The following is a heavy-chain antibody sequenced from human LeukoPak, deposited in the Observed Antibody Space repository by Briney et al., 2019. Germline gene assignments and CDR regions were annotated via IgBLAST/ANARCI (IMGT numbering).Heavy chain of an antibody. CDR3: ARESPPDAFDI. CDR2: IHYSGNT. J-gene: IGHJ3*02. V-gene: IGHV4-30-4*01. CDR1: GGSIGDYY. Sequence: SQTLSLTCTVSGGSIGDYYWSWIRQPPGQGLEWLGYIHYSGNTYYNPSLKSRPIISIDASKNQFSLNLSSVTAADTAVYYCARESPPDAFDIWGRGTVVPVSS.